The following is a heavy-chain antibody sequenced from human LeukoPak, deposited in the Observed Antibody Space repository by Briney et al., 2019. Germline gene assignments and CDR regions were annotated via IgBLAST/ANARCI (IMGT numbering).Heavy chain of an antibody. J-gene: IGHJ6*02. CDR1: GYTFTSYD. CDR3: ARGLVLWFGESYGMDV. D-gene: IGHD3-10*01. Sequence: ASVKVSCKASGYTFTSYDINWVRQATGQGLEWMGWMNPNSGNTGYAQKFQGRVTMTRNTSISTAYMGLSSLRSEDTAVYYCARGLVLWFGESYGMDVWGQGTTVTVSS. CDR2: MNPNSGNT. V-gene: IGHV1-8*01.